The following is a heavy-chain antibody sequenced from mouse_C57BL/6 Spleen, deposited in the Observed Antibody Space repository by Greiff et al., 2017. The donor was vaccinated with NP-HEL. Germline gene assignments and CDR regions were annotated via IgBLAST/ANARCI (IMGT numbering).Heavy chain of an antibody. CDR1: GYAFSSSW. Sequence: QVQLQQSGPELVKPGASVKISCKASGYAFSSSWMNWVKPRPGKGLEWIGRLYPGDGDTNYNGKFKGKATLTADKSSSTAYMQLSSLTSEDSAVYFCARDYSNWYFDVWGTGTTVTVSS. D-gene: IGHD2-5*01. V-gene: IGHV1-82*01. CDR3: ARDYSNWYFDV. J-gene: IGHJ1*03. CDR2: LYPGDGDT.